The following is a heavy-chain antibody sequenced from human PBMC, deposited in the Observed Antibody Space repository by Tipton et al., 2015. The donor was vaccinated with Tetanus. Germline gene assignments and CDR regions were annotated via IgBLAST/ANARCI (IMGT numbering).Heavy chain of an antibody. CDR1: GFTLSSYA. Sequence: GSLRLSCAASGFTLSSYAMSWVRQAPGKGLEWVSAISGSGGSTYYADSVKGRFTISRDNSKNTLYLQMNSLRAEDTAVYYCAKVVSYDSVWGSPQFDPWGQGTLVTVSS. V-gene: IGHV3-23*01. CDR3: AKVVSYDSVWGSPQFDP. D-gene: IGHD3-16*01. J-gene: IGHJ5*02. CDR2: ISGSGGST.